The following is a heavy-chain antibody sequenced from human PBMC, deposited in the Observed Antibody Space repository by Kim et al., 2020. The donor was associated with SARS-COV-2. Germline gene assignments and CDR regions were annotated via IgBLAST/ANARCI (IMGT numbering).Heavy chain of an antibody. CDR1: GGSISSSRYY. D-gene: IGHD2-15*01. Sequence: SETLSLTCTVSGGSISSSRYYWGWIRQPPGKGLEWIGMYTTGSTSYNPSLRSRVTISADTSKNQFSLNLTSVTAADTALYYCARFAFCSVGSCYSYWFDPWGQGTLVPV. J-gene: IGHJ5*02. CDR3: ARFAFCSVGSCYSYWFDP. CDR2: MYTTGST. V-gene: IGHV4-39*07.